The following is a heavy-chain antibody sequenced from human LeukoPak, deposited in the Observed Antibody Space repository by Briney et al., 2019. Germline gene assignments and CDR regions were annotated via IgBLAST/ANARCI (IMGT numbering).Heavy chain of an antibody. Sequence: GGSLRLSCAASGFTFSSYAMHWVRQAPGKGLEWVAVISYDGSNKYYADSVKGRLTISRDNSKNTLYLQMNSLRAEDTAVYYCARVRGYSGSYFDYWGQGTLVTVSS. V-gene: IGHV3-30*04. CDR2: ISYDGSNK. CDR1: GFTFSSYA. J-gene: IGHJ4*02. CDR3: ARVRGYSGSYFDY. D-gene: IGHD5-18*01.